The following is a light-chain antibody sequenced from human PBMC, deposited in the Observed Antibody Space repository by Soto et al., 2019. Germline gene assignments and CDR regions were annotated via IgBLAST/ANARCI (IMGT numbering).Light chain of an antibody. CDR3: QQRYDWPWT. Sequence: IVLTQSPAVMSLSPGESASLSCRASQSVSDYLAWYQQKLGQAPRLFIYDVSKRATGIPARFSGSGSGTDFTLTISSLEPEDFAVYFCQQRYDWPWTFGLGTKVDTK. CDR1: QSVSDY. CDR2: DVS. J-gene: IGKJ1*01. V-gene: IGKV3-11*01.